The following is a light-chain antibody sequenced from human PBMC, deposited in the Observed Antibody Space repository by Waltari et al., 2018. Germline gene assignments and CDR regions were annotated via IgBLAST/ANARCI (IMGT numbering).Light chain of an antibody. CDR2: GAS. Sequence: IVLTPSPGTLSLSPGERATLSCRASQSVSRSLAWYQQKPGQAPKLLIYGASTRATRIPDRFSGSGSGTDFSLTISSLEPEDFAIYFCQHYVRLPATFGQGTKVEIK. CDR1: QSVSRS. V-gene: IGKV3-20*01. CDR3: QHYVRLPAT. J-gene: IGKJ1*01.